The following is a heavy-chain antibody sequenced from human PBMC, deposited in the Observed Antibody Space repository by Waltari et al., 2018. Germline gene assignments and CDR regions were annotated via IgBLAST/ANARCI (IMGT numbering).Heavy chain of an antibody. CDR2: IYYRWIT. CDR1: GGSISSSSYY. CDR3: ARLPRAAIFGVVILHFDY. J-gene: IGHJ4*02. Sequence: QLQLQESGPGLVKPSETLSLTCTVSGGSISSSSYYWGWIRQPPGTGLEWIGSIYYRWITYYNPSLKSRVTISVDPSKNQFSLKLSSVTAADTAVYYCARLPRAAIFGVVILHFDYWGQGTLVTVSS. D-gene: IGHD3-3*01. V-gene: IGHV4-39*07.